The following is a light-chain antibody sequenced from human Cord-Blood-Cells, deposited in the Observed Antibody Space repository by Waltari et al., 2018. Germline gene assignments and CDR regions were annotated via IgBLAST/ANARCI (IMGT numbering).Light chain of an antibody. V-gene: IGKV4-1*01. J-gene: IGKJ3*01. CDR2: WAS. Sequence: DIVMTQSPDSLTVSLGERATINCKSSQSVLYSSNNKNYLAWYQQKPGQPPKLLIYWASTRASGVPDRFRCSGSGTDFTLSISSLQAEDVAVYYCQQYYSTPRTVGPGTKVDIK. CDR1: QSVLYSSNNKNY. CDR3: QQYYSTPRT.